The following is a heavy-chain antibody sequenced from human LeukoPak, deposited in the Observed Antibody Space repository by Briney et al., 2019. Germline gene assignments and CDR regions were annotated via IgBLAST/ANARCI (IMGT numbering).Heavy chain of an antibody. Sequence: GGSLRLSCAASGFTFSSYWMSWVRRAPGKGLEWVANIKQDGSEKYYVDSVKGRFTISRDNAKNSLYLQMNSLRAEDTAVYYCARGGSYGDWGQGFDYWGQGTLVTVSS. CDR3: ARGGSYGDWGQGFDY. V-gene: IGHV3-7*01. D-gene: IGHD4-17*01. J-gene: IGHJ4*02. CDR2: IKQDGSEK. CDR1: GFTFSSYW.